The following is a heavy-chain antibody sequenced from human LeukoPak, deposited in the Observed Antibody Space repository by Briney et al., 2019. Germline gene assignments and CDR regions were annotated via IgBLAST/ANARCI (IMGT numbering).Heavy chain of an antibody. V-gene: IGHV1-69*05. Sequence: SVKVSCKASGGTFSSYAISWVRQAPGQGLEWMGGIIPIFGTANYAQKFQGRVTITTDESTSTAYMELSSLRSEDTAVYYCARGGSIPWDIVVVPAAFYYYYYYMDVWGKGTTVTVSS. CDR1: GGTFSSYA. D-gene: IGHD2-2*01. CDR2: IIPIFGTA. J-gene: IGHJ6*03. CDR3: ARGGSIPWDIVVVPAAFYYYYYYMDV.